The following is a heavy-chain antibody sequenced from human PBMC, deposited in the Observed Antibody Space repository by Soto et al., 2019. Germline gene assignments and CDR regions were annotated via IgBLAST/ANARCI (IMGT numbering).Heavy chain of an antibody. D-gene: IGHD3-10*01. V-gene: IGHV3-53*02. Sequence: EVQLVETGGGLIQPGGSLRLSCAASGFTVSSNYMSWVRQAPGKGLEWVSLLNGDGSTYYADPVKGRFTISRDTSKNTLYLQMNSLRADDTAVYYCARERGYWGQGTLVTVSS. J-gene: IGHJ4*02. CDR1: GFTVSSNY. CDR2: LNGDGST. CDR3: ARERGY.